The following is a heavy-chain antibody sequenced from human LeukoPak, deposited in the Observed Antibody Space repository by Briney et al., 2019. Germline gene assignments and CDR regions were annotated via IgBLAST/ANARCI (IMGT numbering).Heavy chain of an antibody. D-gene: IGHD6-19*01. CDR2: IKQDGSEK. V-gene: IGHV3-7*03. CDR3: ARGPNLGKASGWFDYYYYYGMDV. J-gene: IGHJ6*02. CDR1: GFTFSSYW. Sequence: GGSLRLSCAASGFTFSSYWMSWVRQAPGKGLEWVANIKQDGSEKYYVDSVKGRFTISRDNAKNTLYLQMNSLRAEDTAVYYCARGPNLGKASGWFDYYYYYGMDVWGQGTTVTVSS.